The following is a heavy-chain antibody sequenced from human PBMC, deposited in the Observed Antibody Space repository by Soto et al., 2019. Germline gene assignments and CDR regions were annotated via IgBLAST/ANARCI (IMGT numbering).Heavy chain of an antibody. V-gene: IGHV3-30*18. J-gene: IGHJ4*02. CDR1: GFSFNTYV. CDR3: AKGLALMADH. D-gene: IGHD2-21*01. CDR2: ILYDGSKE. Sequence: GGSLRLSCTDSGFSFNTYVMDWVRQAPGKGLEWVARILYDGSKEYYADPVKGRFTISRDNSKNTLYLQMDRLRVEDAAVYFCAKGLALMADHWGQGTPVTVSS.